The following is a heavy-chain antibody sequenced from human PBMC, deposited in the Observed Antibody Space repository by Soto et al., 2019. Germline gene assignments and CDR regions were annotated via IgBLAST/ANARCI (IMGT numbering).Heavy chain of an antibody. CDR2: IWYDGSNK. V-gene: IGHV3-33*01. CDR1: GFTFSSYG. CDR3: ARAHYGSVLDY. D-gene: IGHD3-10*01. Sequence: GGSLRLSCAASGFTFSSYGMHWVRQAPGKGLEWVAVIWYDGSNKYYADSVKGRFTISRDNSKNTLYLQMNSPRAEDTAVYYCARAHYGSVLDYWGQGTLVTVSS. J-gene: IGHJ4*02.